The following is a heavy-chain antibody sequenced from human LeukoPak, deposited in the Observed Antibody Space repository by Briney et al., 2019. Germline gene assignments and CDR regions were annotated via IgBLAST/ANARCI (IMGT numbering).Heavy chain of an antibody. V-gene: IGHV3-15*01. Sequence: GGSLRLSCAASGFTFGDYYMSWIRQPPAKGLDWVGRIKSKTDGQTTDYAAPVRRRFTISRDDSTETLYLQMTSMKTEDTAMYFCTTSSFDYWGQGTLVTVSS. CDR3: TTSSFDY. J-gene: IGHJ4*02. CDR1: GFTFGDYY. CDR2: IKSKTDGQTT.